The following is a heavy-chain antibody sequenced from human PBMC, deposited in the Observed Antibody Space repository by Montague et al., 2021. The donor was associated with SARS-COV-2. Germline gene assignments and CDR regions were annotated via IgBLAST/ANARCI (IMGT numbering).Heavy chain of an antibody. V-gene: IGHV4-31*03. CDR1: GDSVSTAYL. J-gene: IGHJ6*02. Sequence: TLSLTCTVSGDSVSTAYLWSWIRPVPGQGLEWIGNIYYRGSTYYNPSLKSRPVMSMDTSQNQFSLKLTSETVAGTAVYYCGRDRGGSGESFSVWGQGIAVTV. CDR2: IYYRGST. D-gene: IGHD5-24*01. CDR3: GRDRGGSGESFSV.